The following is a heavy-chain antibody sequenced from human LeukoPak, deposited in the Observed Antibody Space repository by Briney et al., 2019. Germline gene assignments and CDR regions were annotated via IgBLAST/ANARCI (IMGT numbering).Heavy chain of an antibody. J-gene: IGHJ4*02. D-gene: IGHD6-13*01. CDR1: GCTFSSYW. V-gene: IGHV3-23*01. CDR2: VSGSGGST. CDR3: AKGRREAAGDNHFDY. Sequence: GGSLRLSCAASGCTFSSYWMHWVRQAPGKGLEWVSAVSGSGGSTYYADSVKGRFTISRDNSRNTLYLQMNSLRAEDTAVYYCAKGRREAAGDNHFDYWGQGTLVTVSS.